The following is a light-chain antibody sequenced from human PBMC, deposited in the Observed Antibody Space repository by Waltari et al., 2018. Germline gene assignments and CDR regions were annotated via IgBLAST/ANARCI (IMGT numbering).Light chain of an antibody. Sequence: ELVLTQSPGTLSLSPGERATLSCRASQSITTNSLAWYQQKPGQAPRFLISGTSSRATGIPDRFTGSGSGTDFTLTISRLEPGDFAVYYCLQYHISPLTFGGGTKVEIK. CDR2: GTS. CDR3: LQYHISPLT. CDR1: QSITTNS. V-gene: IGKV3-20*01. J-gene: IGKJ4*01.